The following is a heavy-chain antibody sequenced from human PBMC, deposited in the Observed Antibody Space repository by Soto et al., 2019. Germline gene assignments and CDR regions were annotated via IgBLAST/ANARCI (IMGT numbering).Heavy chain of an antibody. D-gene: IGHD5-18*01. CDR3: EREPYSYGPVDV. V-gene: IGHV3-66*01. Sequence: EVQLVESGGGLVQPGGSLRLYCAASGFTVSSNYMSWVRQAPWKGLEWVAVIYSGGSTYYADSVKGRFTISRDNSKNTLYLQMNSLRAEDTAVYYCEREPYSYGPVDVWGQGTTVTLSS. CDR1: GFTVSSNY. J-gene: IGHJ6*02. CDR2: IYSGGST.